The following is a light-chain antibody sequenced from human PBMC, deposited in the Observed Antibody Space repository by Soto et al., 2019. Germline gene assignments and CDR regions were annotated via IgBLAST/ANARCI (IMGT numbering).Light chain of an antibody. CDR2: LND. J-gene: IGLJ1*01. Sequence: QSVLTQPPSASGTPGQRVTISCGGSSSNIGTNSVHWYKQLPGTAPKLLIYLNDQRPSGVPDRFSGSKSGTSASLAISGLRSEDEADYFCAAWDGRLDGRSVFGAGTKVTVL. CDR1: SSNIGTNS. V-gene: IGLV1-47*02. CDR3: AAWDGRLDGRSV.